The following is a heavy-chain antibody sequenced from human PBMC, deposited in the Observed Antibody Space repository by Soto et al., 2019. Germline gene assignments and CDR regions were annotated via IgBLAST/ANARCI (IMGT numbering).Heavy chain of an antibody. CDR3: ARDRGIQLGYGMDV. D-gene: IGHD5-18*01. CDR2: ISAYNGNT. Sequence: ASVKVSCKASGYTFTSYGISWVRQAPGQGLEWMGWISAYNGNTNYAQKLQGRVTMTADTSTSTAYMELRSLRSDDTAVYYCARDRGIQLGYGMDVWGQGTTVTVSS. V-gene: IGHV1-18*04. CDR1: GYTFTSYG. J-gene: IGHJ6*02.